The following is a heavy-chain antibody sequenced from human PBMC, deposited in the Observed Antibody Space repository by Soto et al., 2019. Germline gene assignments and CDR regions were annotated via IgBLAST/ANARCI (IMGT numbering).Heavy chain of an antibody. CDR2: INPNSGGT. CDR3: AREGAYSSSWDYYYGMDV. Sequence: GASVKVSCKASGYTFTGYYMHWVRQAPGQGLEWMGWINPNSGGTNYAQKFQGWVTMTRDTSISTAYMELSRLRSDDTAVYYCAREGAYSSSWDYYYGMDVWGQGTTVTVPS. J-gene: IGHJ6*02. D-gene: IGHD6-13*01. V-gene: IGHV1-2*04. CDR1: GYTFTGYY.